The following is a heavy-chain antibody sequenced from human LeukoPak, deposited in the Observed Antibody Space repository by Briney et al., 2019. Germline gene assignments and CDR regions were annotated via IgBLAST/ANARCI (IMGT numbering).Heavy chain of an antibody. D-gene: IGHD1-14*01. V-gene: IGHV3-74*01. CDR3: AKEVYSHGLRGFDY. Sequence: PGGSLRLSCAASGFTFSSYWMHWVRQAPGKGLVWVSRINSDGSSTSYADSVKGRFTISRDNAKNKLYLQMNSLRAEDTAVYYCAKEVYSHGLRGFDYWGQGTLVTVSS. CDR1: GFTFSSYW. J-gene: IGHJ4*02. CDR2: INSDGSST.